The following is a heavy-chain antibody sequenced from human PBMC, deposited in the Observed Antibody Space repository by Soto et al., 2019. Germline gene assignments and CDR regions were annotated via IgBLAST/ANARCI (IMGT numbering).Heavy chain of an antibody. CDR2: INPNSGGT. J-gene: IGHJ5*02. CDR1: GYTFTGYY. CDR3: ARDSGYDWRGHNWFDP. Sequence: ASVKVSCKASGYTFTGYYMHWVRQAPGQGLEWMGWINPNSGGTNYAQKFQGRVIMTRDTSISTAYMELSRLRSDDTAVYYCARDSGYDWRGHNWFDPWGQGTLVTVSS. V-gene: IGHV1-2*02. D-gene: IGHD5-12*01.